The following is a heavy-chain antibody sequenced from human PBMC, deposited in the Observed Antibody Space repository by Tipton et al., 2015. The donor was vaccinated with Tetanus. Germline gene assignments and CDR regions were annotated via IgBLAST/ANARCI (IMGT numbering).Heavy chain of an antibody. D-gene: IGHD3-3*02. Sequence: AVSGFTFSNYRMNWVRQAPGRGLQWVASISSTSSYIYYADSVKGRFTISRDNAKNSLYLQINSLRAEDAALYYCASGRALDYWGQGTLVTFSS. J-gene: IGHJ4*02. CDR2: ISSTSSYI. V-gene: IGHV3-21*01. CDR1: GFTFSNYR. CDR3: ASGRALDY.